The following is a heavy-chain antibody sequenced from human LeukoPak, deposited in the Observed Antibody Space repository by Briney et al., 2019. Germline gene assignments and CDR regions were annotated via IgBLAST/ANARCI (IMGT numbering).Heavy chain of an antibody. Sequence: GASVKVSCKASGYTFTSYDINWVRQATGQGLEWMGWMNPNSGNTGYAQKFQGRVTMTRNTSISTAYMELSSLRSEDTAVYYCARGLDLTMVRGVTCFDIWGQGTMVTVSS. V-gene: IGHV1-8*01. J-gene: IGHJ3*02. CDR1: GYTFTSYD. D-gene: IGHD3-10*01. CDR3: ARGLDLTMVRGVTCFDI. CDR2: MNPNSGNT.